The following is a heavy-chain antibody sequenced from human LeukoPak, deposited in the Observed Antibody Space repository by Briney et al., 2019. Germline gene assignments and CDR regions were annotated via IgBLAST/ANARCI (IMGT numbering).Heavy chain of an antibody. D-gene: IGHD3-22*01. CDR2: IIPIFGTA. V-gene: IGHV1-69*01. CDR3: ARGDSSGYYYFDY. J-gene: IGHJ4*02. CDR1: GGTFSSYA. Sequence: ASVKVSCKASGGTFSSYAISWVRQAPGQGLEWMGGIIPIFGTANYAQKFQGRVTITADESTGTAYMELSSLRSEDTAVYYCARGDSSGYYYFDYWGQGTLVTVSS.